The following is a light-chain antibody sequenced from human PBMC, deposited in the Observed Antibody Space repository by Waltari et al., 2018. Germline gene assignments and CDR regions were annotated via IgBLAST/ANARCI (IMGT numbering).Light chain of an antibody. V-gene: IGLV2-14*01. Sequence: QSALTQPASVSGSPGQSITISCTGTSSDFGGYNYVSWYQQHPGKAPKLMIYEVSNRPSGVSNRFSGSKSGNTASLTISGLQAEDEADYYCSSYTSSSIVFGTGTKVTVL. CDR2: EVS. J-gene: IGLJ1*01. CDR3: SSYTSSSIV. CDR1: SSDFGGYNY.